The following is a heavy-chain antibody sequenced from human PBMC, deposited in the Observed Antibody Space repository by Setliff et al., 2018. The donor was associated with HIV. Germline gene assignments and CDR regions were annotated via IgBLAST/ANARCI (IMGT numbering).Heavy chain of an antibody. V-gene: IGHV4-31*03. D-gene: IGHD2-8*01. J-gene: IGHJ6*02. Sequence: ASETLSLTCTVSGGSISSGDNYWSWIRQHPGKGLEWIGHIKNSGNTDYNPSLKSRVTMSMDTSRNQFSLRLKSVTAADTAVYYCARGRGCESDWCWLYYNYYYGMDVWAQGTAVTVSS. CDR1: GGSISSGDNY. CDR3: ARGRGCESDWCWLYYNYYYGMDV. CDR2: IKNSGNT.